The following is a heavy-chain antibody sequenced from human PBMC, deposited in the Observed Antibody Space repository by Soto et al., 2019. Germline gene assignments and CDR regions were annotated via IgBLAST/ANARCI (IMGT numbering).Heavy chain of an antibody. J-gene: IGHJ6*02. Sequence: EVQLVESGGGLVKPGGSLRLSCAASGFTFSSYSMNWVRQAPGKGLEWVSSISSSSFSINYADSVKGRFSISRANAQNSLQLQMTSLTGEDTALYYCARNESSNSYGIDVWGQGTAVTGSS. V-gene: IGHV3-21*01. CDR2: ISSSSFSI. CDR1: GFTFSSYS. D-gene: IGHD6-6*01. CDR3: ARNESSNSYGIDV.